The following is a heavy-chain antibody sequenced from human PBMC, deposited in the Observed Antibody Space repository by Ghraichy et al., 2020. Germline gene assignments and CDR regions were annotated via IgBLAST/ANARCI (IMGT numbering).Heavy chain of an antibody. CDR1: EYSFSDYY. V-gene: IGHV1-2*06. CDR2: INPKNGGT. Sequence: ASVKVSCKASEYSFSDYYMHWVRQAPGQGLEWMGRINPKNGGTNYAQKFQGRVTMTRDTSISTGYMELTSLRSDDTAVYYCARERVAGTENYGMDVWGQGTTVTVSS. J-gene: IGHJ6*02. D-gene: IGHD6-19*01. CDR3: ARERVAGTENYGMDV.